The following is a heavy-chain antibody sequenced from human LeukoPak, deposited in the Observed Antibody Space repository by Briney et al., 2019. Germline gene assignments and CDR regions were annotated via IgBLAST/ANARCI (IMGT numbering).Heavy chain of an antibody. J-gene: IGHJ3*02. D-gene: IGHD1/OR15-1a*01. CDR3: ARRQQGHDAFDI. CDR2: ISSSGSTI. CDR1: GFTFSSYE. V-gene: IGHV3-48*03. Sequence: GGSLRLSCAASGFTFSSYEMNWVRQAPGKGLEWVSYISSSGSTIYYADSVKGRFTISRDNAKNSLYLQMNSLRAEDTAVYYCARRQQGHDAFDIWGQGTMVTVSS.